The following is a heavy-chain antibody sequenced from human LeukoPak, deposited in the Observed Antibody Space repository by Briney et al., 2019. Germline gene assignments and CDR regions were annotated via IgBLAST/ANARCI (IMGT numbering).Heavy chain of an antibody. J-gene: IGHJ4*02. CDR2: IYTSGST. V-gene: IGHV4-61*02. D-gene: IGHD1-26*01. CDR1: GGSISSGSYY. Sequence: KTSQTLSLTCTVSGGSISSGSYYWSWIRQPAGKGLEWIGRIYTSGSTNYNPSLKSRVTISVDTSKNQFSLKLTSVTAADTAVYYCARFIVGADYFDYWGQGTLVTVSS. CDR3: ARFIVGADYFDY.